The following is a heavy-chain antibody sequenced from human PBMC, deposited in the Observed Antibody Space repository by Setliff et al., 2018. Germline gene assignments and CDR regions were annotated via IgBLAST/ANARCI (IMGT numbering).Heavy chain of an antibody. J-gene: IGHJ5*02. CDR3: ARDQGPYFDSSGYWFDP. D-gene: IGHD3-22*01. CDR2: IYYRGST. Sequence: KASETLSLTCTVSGVSISRHYWSWIRQPPGKGLEWIGSIYYRGSTKYNPSLKSRLTMSVDTSNNHLSLKMTSVTAADTAVYYCARDQGPYFDSSGYWFDPWGQGTLVTVSS. CDR1: GVSISRHY. V-gene: IGHV4-59*11.